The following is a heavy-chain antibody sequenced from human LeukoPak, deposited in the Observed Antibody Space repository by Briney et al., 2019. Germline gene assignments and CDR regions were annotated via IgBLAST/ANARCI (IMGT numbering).Heavy chain of an antibody. D-gene: IGHD4-23*01. CDR2: ISFSGNTI. Sequence: GGSLRLSCAASGFTFSSYEMNWVRQAPGKGLEWVSYISFSGNTIYYADSLRGRFTISRDNAKNSLYLQMNSLRAEDTAVYYLARRGYGGNPFDSWGQGTRVTVPS. CDR3: ARRGYGGNPFDS. CDR1: GFTFSSYE. J-gene: IGHJ4*02. V-gene: IGHV3-48*03.